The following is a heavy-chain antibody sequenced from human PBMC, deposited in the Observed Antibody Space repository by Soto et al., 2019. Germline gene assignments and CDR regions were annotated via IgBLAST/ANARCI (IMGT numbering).Heavy chain of an antibody. D-gene: IGHD4-17*01. CDR2: VNPSSGGT. CDR3: AREGSADYGSYGMDV. Sequence: QVQLVQSGTEVRKPGASVKVSCKASGFTDYYIHWVRQAPGQGLEWMGWVNPSSGGTNYAQKFQGRVAMTRDTFISTAYRELSRLQSDDTAVYYCAREGSADYGSYGMDVWGQGTTVTVSS. V-gene: IGHV1-2*02. CDR1: GFTDYY. J-gene: IGHJ6*02.